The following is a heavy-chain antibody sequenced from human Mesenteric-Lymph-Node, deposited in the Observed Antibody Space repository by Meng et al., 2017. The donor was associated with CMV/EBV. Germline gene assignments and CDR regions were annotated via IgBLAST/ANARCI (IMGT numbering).Heavy chain of an antibody. CDR1: GFTFDDYG. J-gene: IGHJ4*02. D-gene: IGHD1-26*01. CDR2: MTGSGNII. V-gene: IGHV3-48*03. CDR3: TRFSGTYYRD. Sequence: GESLKISCAASGFTFDDYGMSWVRQVPGKGLEWLAYMTGSGNIITYADSLRGRFTISRDNAMNSLFLQMNSLRVEDTAIYYCTRFSGTYYRDWGQGTLVTVSS.